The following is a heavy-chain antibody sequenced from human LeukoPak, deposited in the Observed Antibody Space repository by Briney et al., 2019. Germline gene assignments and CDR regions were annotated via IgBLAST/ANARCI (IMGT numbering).Heavy chain of an antibody. Sequence: GGSLSLSCEAPGLTLRGITMNWVGQAQGKGLEWVSSISSSSGSIYYADSVKGRFTISRDNAKNSVYLQMNSLRAEDTAVYYCARDWNYFSCWGQGTLVTVSS. J-gene: IGHJ4*02. V-gene: IGHV3-21*01. CDR1: GLTLRGIT. D-gene: IGHD1-1*01. CDR2: ISSSSGSI. CDR3: ARDWNYFSC.